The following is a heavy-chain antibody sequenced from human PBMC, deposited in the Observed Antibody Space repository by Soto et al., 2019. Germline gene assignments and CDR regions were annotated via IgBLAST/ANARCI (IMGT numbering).Heavy chain of an antibody. D-gene: IGHD6-13*01. CDR1: GCTFTSYG. V-gene: IGHV1-18*04. CDR3: ARDNAFSSSWSGGMDV. Sequence: ASVKVSCKASGCTFTSYGISWVRQAPGQGLEWMGWISAYNGNTNYAQKLQGRVTMTTDTSTSTAYMELRSLRSDDTAVYYCARDNAFSSSWSGGMDVWGQGTTVTVSS. J-gene: IGHJ6*02. CDR2: ISAYNGNT.